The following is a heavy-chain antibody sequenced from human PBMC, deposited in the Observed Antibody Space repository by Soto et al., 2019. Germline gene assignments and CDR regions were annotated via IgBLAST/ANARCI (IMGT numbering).Heavy chain of an antibody. V-gene: IGHV1-18*01. D-gene: IGHD6-13*01. CDR2: ISAYNGNT. Sequence: QVQLVQSGAEVKKPGASVKVSCKASGYTFTSYGISWVRQAPGQGLEWMGWISAYNGNTNYAQKLQXXVXMTXDTSTSNSYMELRSLRSDDTAVYYCARWTAGNFDYWGQGTLVTVSS. J-gene: IGHJ4*02. CDR1: GYTFTSYG. CDR3: ARWTAGNFDY.